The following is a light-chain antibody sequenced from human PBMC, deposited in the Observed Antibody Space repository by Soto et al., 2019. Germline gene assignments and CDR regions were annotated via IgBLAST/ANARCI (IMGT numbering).Light chain of an antibody. J-gene: IGLJ1*01. Sequence: QSALSQPASVSGSPGQSITISCTGTSSDVGGFEYVSWYQHQPGKAPKLIIYDVTKRPSGVSNRFSGSKSGNTASLTISGLQAEDEASYYCFSYTTSSAPYVFGTGTKLTVL. CDR1: SSDVGGFEY. CDR2: DVT. CDR3: FSYTTSSAPYV. V-gene: IGLV2-14*01.